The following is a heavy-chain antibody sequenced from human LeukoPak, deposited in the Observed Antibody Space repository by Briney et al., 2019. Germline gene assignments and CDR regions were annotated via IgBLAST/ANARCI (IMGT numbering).Heavy chain of an antibody. CDR3: ARTSIAARRANAFDI. D-gene: IGHD6-6*01. CDR2: IYHSGST. V-gene: IGHV4-30-2*01. CDR1: GGSISGGGYS. J-gene: IGHJ3*02. Sequence: SETLSLTCAVSGGSISGGGYSWSWIRQPPGKGLEWIGYIYHSGSTYYNPSLKSRVTISVDRSKNQFSLKLSSVTAADTAVYYCARTSIAARRANAFDIWGQGTMVTVSS.